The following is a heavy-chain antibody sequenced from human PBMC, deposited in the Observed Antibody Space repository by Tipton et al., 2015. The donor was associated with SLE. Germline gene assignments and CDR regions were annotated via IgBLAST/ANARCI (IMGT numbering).Heavy chain of an antibody. CDR3: ARPYRSGWNGVFHI. V-gene: IGHV4-39*07. Sequence: TLSLTCTVSGASIGTSNYYWSWIRQTPGKGLEWIGGINHSGNTYYNPSLKSRVTISVDTSKNQFSLKVNSVTAADTAVYYCARPYRSGWNGVFHIWGQGTMVTVSS. CDR1: GASIGTSNYY. J-gene: IGHJ3*02. D-gene: IGHD6-19*01. CDR2: INHSGNT.